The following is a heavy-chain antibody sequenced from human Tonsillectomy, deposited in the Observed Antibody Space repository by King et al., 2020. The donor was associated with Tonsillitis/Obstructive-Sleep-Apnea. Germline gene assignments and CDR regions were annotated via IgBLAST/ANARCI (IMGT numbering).Heavy chain of an antibody. Sequence: QLVQSGAEVKKPGESLKISCKGSGYSFTNYWIGWVRQMPGKGLEWMGIIYPGDSDTRYSPSFQGQVTISADKSISTAYLQWSSLKASDTAMHYCARGGYGDYGVYYYYYYMDVWGKGTTVTVSS. V-gene: IGHV5-51*01. CDR2: IYPGDSDT. D-gene: IGHD4-17*01. CDR1: GYSFTNYW. J-gene: IGHJ6*03. CDR3: ARGGYGDYGVYYYYYYMDV.